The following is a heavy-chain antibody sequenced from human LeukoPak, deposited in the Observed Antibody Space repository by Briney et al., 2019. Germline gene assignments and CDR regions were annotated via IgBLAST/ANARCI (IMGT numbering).Heavy chain of an antibody. CDR3: AREGGYFDWFLDY. Sequence: ASVKVSCKASGYTFIGYYMQWVRQAPGQGLEWMGWISAYNGNTNYAQKLQGRVTMTTDTSTSTAYMELRSLRSDDTAVYYCAREGGYFDWFLDYWGQGTLVTVSS. CDR2: ISAYNGNT. J-gene: IGHJ4*02. D-gene: IGHD3-9*01. CDR1: GYTFIGYY. V-gene: IGHV1-18*04.